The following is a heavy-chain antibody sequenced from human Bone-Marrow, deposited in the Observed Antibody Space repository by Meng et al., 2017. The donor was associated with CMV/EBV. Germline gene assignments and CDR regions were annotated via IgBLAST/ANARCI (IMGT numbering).Heavy chain of an antibody. CDR2: IFYSGST. V-gene: IGHV4-61*01. Sequence: SETLSLTCTVSGGSINSGSYYWSWIRQPPGKGLEWIGYIFYSGSTNYNPSLKSRVTISVDTSKNQFSLKLNSVTAADTAVYYCALRFIASNTWYEADYSGQGALVTVSS. D-gene: IGHD6-13*01. CDR3: ALRFIASNTWYEADY. J-gene: IGHJ4*02. CDR1: GGSINSGSYY.